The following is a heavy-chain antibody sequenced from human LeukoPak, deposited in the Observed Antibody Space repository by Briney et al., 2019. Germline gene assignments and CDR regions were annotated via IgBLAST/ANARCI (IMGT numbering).Heavy chain of an antibody. J-gene: IGHJ4*02. V-gene: IGHV3-23*01. CDR3: AKLNNGYYRGAIDY. CDR1: GFIFNNYV. D-gene: IGHD3-22*01. CDR2: IGISGDST. Sequence: GGSLRLSCAASGFIFNNYVLNWVRQAPGKELEWVSVIGISGDSTYYADSVKGRFTISRDNSKSTLSLQMNSLRGEDTAVYYCAKLNNGYYRGAIDYWGQGTLVTVSS.